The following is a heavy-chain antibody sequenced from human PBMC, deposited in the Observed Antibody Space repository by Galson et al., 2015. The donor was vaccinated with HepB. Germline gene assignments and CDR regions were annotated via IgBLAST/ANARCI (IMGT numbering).Heavy chain of an antibody. CDR3: ARAGYCSGGSCSGWFDP. CDR2: IYYSGST. D-gene: IGHD2-15*01. V-gene: IGHV4-59*01. Sequence: SETLSLTCTVSGGTISSYYWSWIRQPPGKGLEWIGYIYYSGSTNYNPSLKSRVTISVDTSKNQFSLKLSSVTAADTAVYYCARAGYCSGGSCSGWFDPWGQGTLVTVSS. J-gene: IGHJ5*02. CDR1: GGTISSYY.